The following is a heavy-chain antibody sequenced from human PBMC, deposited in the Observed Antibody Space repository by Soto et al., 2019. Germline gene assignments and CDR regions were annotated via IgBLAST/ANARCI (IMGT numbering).Heavy chain of an antibody. CDR2: IDPSDSYT. CDR3: ARQSGYSSGWTNSDY. J-gene: IGHJ4*02. D-gene: IGHD6-19*01. V-gene: IGHV5-10-1*01. CDR1: GYSFTSYW. Sequence: PGESLKISCKGSGYSFTSYWISWVRQMPGKGLEWMGRIDPSDSYTNYSPSFQGHVTISADKSISTAYLQWSSLKASDTAMYYCARQSGYSSGWTNSDYWGQGTLVTVSS.